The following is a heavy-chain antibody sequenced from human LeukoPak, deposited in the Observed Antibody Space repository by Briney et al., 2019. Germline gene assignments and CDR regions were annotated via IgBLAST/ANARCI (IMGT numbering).Heavy chain of an antibody. CDR2: IKSKTDGGTT. J-gene: IGHJ5*02. V-gene: IGHV3-15*07. CDR3: TTLWFGP. Sequence: PGGSLRLSCAASGFTFSNAWMNWVRQAPGKGLEWVVRIKSKTDGGTTDYAAPVKGRFTISRDDSKNTLYLQMNSLKTEDTAVYYCTTLWFGPWGQGTLVTVSS. CDR1: GFTFSNAW.